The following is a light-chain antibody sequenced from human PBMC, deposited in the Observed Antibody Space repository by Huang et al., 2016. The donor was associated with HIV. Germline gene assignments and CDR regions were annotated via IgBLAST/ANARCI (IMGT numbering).Light chain of an antibody. J-gene: IGKJ5*01. Sequence: EIVLTQSPGTLSLFPGERATLSCRASQSVRSSYLAWYQQKPGQAPRRLSYGASNGATGIPARFSGSGSGTDFTLTISRVEPEDFAVYYCQQYGGSPITFGQGTRLEIK. CDR2: GAS. CDR3: QQYGGSPIT. CDR1: QSVRSSY. V-gene: IGKV3-20*01.